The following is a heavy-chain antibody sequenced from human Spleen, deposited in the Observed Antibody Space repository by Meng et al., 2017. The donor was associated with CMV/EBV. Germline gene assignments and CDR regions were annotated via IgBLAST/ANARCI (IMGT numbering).Heavy chain of an antibody. D-gene: IGHD3-10*01. CDR3: ARDSSTYGSGSYYERNWLDP. Sequence: GESLKISCATSGFIFSTYAIHWVRQAPGKGLEWVAIVSYDGSNQYFADAVKGRFTISRDNSKSTVYLQMNSLRPEDTAVYYCARDSSTYGSGSYYERNWLDPWGQGTLVTVSS. CDR1: GFIFSTYA. CDR2: VSYDGSNQ. J-gene: IGHJ5*02. V-gene: IGHV3-30-3*01.